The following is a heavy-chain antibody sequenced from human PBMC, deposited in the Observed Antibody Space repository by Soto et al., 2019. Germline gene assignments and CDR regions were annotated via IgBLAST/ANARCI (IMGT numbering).Heavy chain of an antibody. CDR1: GFTFSSFA. Sequence: QVQLVESGGGVVQPGRSLRLSCAASGFTFSSFAFHWVRQAPGKGLEWVAVISYDGSNKYYADSVKGRFTISRDNSKNPLYLQMNTLRAEDTAVYYCARDIEDYYGSGSYPSGIDYWGQGTRVTVSS. V-gene: IGHV3-30-3*01. CDR3: ARDIEDYYGSGSYPSGIDY. J-gene: IGHJ4*02. D-gene: IGHD3-10*01. CDR2: ISYDGSNK.